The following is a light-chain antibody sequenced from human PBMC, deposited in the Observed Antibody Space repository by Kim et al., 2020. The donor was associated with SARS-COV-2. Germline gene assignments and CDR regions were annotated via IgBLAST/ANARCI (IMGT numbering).Light chain of an antibody. V-gene: IGKV3-20*01. CDR3: QQYGSSPPIT. Sequence: PGERATLAGRASQSVSGSDLAWYQQKPGQAPRLLIYGASSRATGIPDRFSGSGSGTDFTLTISRLEPEDFAVYYCQQYGSSPPITFGQGTRLEIK. J-gene: IGKJ5*01. CDR2: GAS. CDR1: QSVSGSD.